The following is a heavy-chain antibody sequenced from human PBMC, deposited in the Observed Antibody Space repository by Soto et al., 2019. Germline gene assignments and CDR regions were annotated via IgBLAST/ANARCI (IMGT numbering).Heavy chain of an antibody. J-gene: IGHJ4*02. CDR3: AKDQGITMVRGVFLFDY. V-gene: IGHV3-30*18. CDR2: ISYDGSNK. CDR1: GFTFSSYG. D-gene: IGHD3-10*01. Sequence: PGGSLRLSCAASGFTFSSYGMHWVRQAPGKGLEWVAVISYDGSNKYYADSVKGRFTISRDNSKNSLYLQMNSLRAEDTAVYYCAKDQGITMVRGVFLFDYWGQGTLVTVSS.